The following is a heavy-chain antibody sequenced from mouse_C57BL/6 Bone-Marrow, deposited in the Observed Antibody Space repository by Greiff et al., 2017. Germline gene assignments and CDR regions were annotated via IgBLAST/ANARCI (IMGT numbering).Heavy chain of an antibody. J-gene: IGHJ1*03. CDR1: EYEFPSHD. CDR3: AIQGSNYDWYFYV. CDR2: ITSDGGST. Sequence: EVQGVESGGGLVQPGESLQLSCESNEYEFPSHDMSWVRKTPEKRLELVAAITSDGGSTYYPDPMERRFIISRDNTKKTLYLQMSSLRSEDTALYYCAIQGSNYDWYFYVWGTGTTVTVSS. V-gene: IGHV5-2*01. D-gene: IGHD2-5*01.